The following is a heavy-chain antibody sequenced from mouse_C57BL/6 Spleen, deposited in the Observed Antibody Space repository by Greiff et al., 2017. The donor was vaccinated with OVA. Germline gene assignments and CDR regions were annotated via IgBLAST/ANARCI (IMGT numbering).Heavy chain of an antibody. D-gene: IGHD1-1*01. CDR1: GFTFSDYY. CDR3: ARVGHYYGSSYDYAMDY. V-gene: IGHV5-16*01. CDR2: INYDGSST. J-gene: IGHJ4*01. Sequence: EVMLVESEGGLVQPGSSMKLSCTASGFTFSDYYMAWVRQVPEKGLEWVANINYDGSSTYYLDSLKSRFIISRDNAKNILYLQMSSLKSEDTATYYCARVGHYYGSSYDYAMDYWGQGTSVTVSS.